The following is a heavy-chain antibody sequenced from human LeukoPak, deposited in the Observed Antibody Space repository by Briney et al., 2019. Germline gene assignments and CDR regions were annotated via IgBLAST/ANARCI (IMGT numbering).Heavy chain of an antibody. D-gene: IGHD3-22*01. V-gene: IGHV1-2*02. CDR2: INPNSGGT. J-gene: IGHJ5*02. CDR3: ARETSMIGSWGRDGFDP. CDR1: GYTFTGYY. Sequence: ASVKVSCKASGYTFTGYYMHWVRQAPGQGLEWMGWINPNSGGTNYAQKFQGRVTMTRDTSISTAYMELSRLRSDDTAVYYCARETSMIGSWGRDGFDPWGQGTLVTVSS.